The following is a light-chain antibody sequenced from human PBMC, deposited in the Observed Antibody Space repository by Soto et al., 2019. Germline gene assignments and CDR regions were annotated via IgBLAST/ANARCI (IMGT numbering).Light chain of an antibody. V-gene: IGLV2-14*01. J-gene: IGLJ2*01. CDR1: SSDVGAYNY. CDR2: DVS. CDR3: SSYTSYNTLVL. Sequence: QSALTQPASGSGSPGQSITISCTGTSSDVGAYNYVSWYQQHPGKAPKLMIYDVSNRPSGVSNRFSGSKSGNTASLTISGLQTEDEADYYCSSYTSYNTLVLFGGGTKLTVL.